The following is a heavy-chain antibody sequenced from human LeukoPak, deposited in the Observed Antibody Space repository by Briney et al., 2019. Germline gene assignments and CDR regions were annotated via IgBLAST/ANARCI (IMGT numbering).Heavy chain of an antibody. J-gene: IGHJ3*02. D-gene: IGHD3-10*01. Sequence: PGGSLRLSCAASGFTFSSYAMSWVRQAPGKGLEWVSAISGSGGSTYYADSVKGRFTISRDNSKNTLYLQMNSLRAEDTAVYYCAKSSISGSGSYHNGGAFDIWGQGTMVTVSS. CDR1: GFTFSSYA. V-gene: IGHV3-23*01. CDR3: AKSSISGSGSYHNGGAFDI. CDR2: ISGSGGST.